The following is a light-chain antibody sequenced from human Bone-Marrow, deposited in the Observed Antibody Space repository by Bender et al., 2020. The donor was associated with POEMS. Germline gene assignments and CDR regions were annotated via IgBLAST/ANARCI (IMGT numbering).Light chain of an antibody. V-gene: IGLV2-14*02. CDR1: SSDVGNDNL. Sequence: QSALTQPASVSGSPGQSITISCTGTSSDVGNDNLVSWYQQHPGKAPKLMIFESTKRPSGISDRFSGSKSGNTASLTISGLRAEDEADYYCSSYTTSSTLVFGTGTKVTVL. CDR2: EST. J-gene: IGLJ1*01. CDR3: SSYTTSSTLV.